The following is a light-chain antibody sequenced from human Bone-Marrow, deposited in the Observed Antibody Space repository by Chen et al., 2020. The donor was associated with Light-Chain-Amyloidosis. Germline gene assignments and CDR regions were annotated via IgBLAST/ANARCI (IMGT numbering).Light chain of an antibody. J-gene: IGKJ1*01. CDR2: GAS. V-gene: IGKV3-15*01. CDR1: QSVSSN. CDR3: QQYNQWPKT. Sequence: EIALTQSPATLSVSPGERATLSCRASQSVSSNLAWYQQKPGQAPRLLIYGASTRATGIPARFSGSGSGKDFTLNISSIEAEDFAVYSCQQYNQWPKTFGRGTKVEI.